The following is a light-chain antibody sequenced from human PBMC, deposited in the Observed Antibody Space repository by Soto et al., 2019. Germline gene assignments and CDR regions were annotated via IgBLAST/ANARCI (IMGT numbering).Light chain of an antibody. Sequence: EIVLTQSPGALSLSQGERATLSCRASQSVSNNYLAWYQQKPGQAPRLLIYGASNRATGIPDRLSGSGSGTDFTLTISRLEPEDFAVYYCQQYGSSGTFGQGTKVDIK. CDR2: GAS. CDR1: QSVSNNY. CDR3: QQYGSSGT. J-gene: IGKJ1*01. V-gene: IGKV3-20*01.